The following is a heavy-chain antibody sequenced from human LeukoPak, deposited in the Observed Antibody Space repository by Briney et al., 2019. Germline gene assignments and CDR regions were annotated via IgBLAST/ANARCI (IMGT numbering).Heavy chain of an antibody. CDR3: ARSGRYNFGFDY. CDR1: GYSFNTYG. D-gene: IGHD5-18*01. CDR2: ISVDNGNT. V-gene: IGHV1-18*01. Sequence: ASVKVSCKASGYSFNTYGITWVRQAPGQGLEWMGWISVDNGNTDYAQNLQGRVTMTTDKPTSTAYMELRSLISDDTAVYHCARSGRYNFGFDYWGQGTLVTVS. J-gene: IGHJ4*02.